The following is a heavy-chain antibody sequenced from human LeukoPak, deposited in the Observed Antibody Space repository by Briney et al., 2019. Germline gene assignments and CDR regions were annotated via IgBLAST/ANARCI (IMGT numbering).Heavy chain of an antibody. V-gene: IGHV3-23*01. Sequence: GGSLRLSCAASGFTFSSYAMSWVRQAPGKGLEWVSAISGSGGSTYYADSVKGRFTISRDNSKNTLYLQMNSLRAEDTAVYYCARASVSEKAIFGVAIRGAFDIWGQGTMVTVSS. CDR2: ISGSGGST. CDR3: ARASVSEKAIFGVAIRGAFDI. J-gene: IGHJ3*02. CDR1: GFTFSSYA. D-gene: IGHD3-3*01.